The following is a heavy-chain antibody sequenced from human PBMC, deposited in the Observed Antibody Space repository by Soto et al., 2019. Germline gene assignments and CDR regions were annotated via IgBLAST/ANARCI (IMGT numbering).Heavy chain of an antibody. CDR2: IYYSGST. CDR3: ARDWWGIANYYGMDV. Sequence: SETLSLTCTVSGGSISSGGYYWSWIRQHPGKGLEWIGYIYYSGSTNYNPSLKSRVTISVDTSKNQFSLKLSSVTAADTAVYYCARDWWGIANYYGMDVWGQGTTVTVSS. D-gene: IGHD6-13*01. CDR1: GGSISSGGYY. V-gene: IGHV4-61*08. J-gene: IGHJ6*02.